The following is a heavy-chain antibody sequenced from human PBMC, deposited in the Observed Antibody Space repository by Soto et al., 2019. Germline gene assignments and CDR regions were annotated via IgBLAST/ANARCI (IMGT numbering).Heavy chain of an antibody. V-gene: IGHV3-23*01. CDR3: ANVGSGWYYFDY. J-gene: IGHJ4*02. CDR2: MSGSGAST. D-gene: IGHD6-19*01. CDR1: GFTFSNYP. Sequence: EVQVLESGGGLVQPGGSLRLSCAGSGFTFSNYPMSWVRQAPGKGLEWVSGMSGSGASTYYADSVKGRFTISRDNSKNTLYLQMNSLRGEDMAIYYCANVGSGWYYFDYWGQGTLVTVSS.